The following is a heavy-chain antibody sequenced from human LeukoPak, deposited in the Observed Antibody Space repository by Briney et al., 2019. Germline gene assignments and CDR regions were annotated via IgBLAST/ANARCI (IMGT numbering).Heavy chain of an antibody. Sequence: GASVKVSCKVSGGTFSSYGISWVRQAPGQGLEWMGCIIPIFGTAKYAQKFQDRVTITADESTSTAYMELSSLRSEDTAVYYCARDRFGELKNWFDPWGQGTLVTVSS. V-gene: IGHV1-69*13. CDR1: GGTFSSYG. J-gene: IGHJ5*02. CDR3: ARDRFGELKNWFDP. D-gene: IGHD3-10*01. CDR2: IIPIFGTA.